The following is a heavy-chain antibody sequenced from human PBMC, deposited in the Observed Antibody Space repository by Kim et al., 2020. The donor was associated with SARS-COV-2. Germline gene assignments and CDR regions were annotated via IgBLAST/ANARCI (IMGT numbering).Heavy chain of an antibody. J-gene: IGHJ4*02. CDR2: ISSDGNTT. CDR1: GFSFSSYW. Sequence: GGSLRLSCAASGFSFSSYWMYWVRQVPGKGLVWVSRISSDGNTTTYADSVKGRFTISRDNAKTTLSLQMNSLRAEDTAVYYCAGSGACGDWGQGSLVTVS. V-gene: IGHV3-74*01. CDR3: AGSGACGD. D-gene: IGHD3-10*01.